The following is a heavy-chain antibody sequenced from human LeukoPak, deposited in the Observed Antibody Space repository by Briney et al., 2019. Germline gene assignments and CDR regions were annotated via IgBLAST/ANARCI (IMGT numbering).Heavy chain of an antibody. Sequence: SETLSLTCAVSGGSISSNNWWSWVRQPPGKGLEWIGEIYHSGNANYNPSLKTRVTMSVDKSKNQFSLILSSVTAADTAVYYCARTGGNSGYDSWYDSSGVDYWGQGTLVTVSS. J-gene: IGHJ4*02. CDR2: IYHSGNA. CDR1: GGSISSNNW. V-gene: IGHV4-4*02. D-gene: IGHD5-12*01. CDR3: ARTGGNSGYDSWYDSSGVDY.